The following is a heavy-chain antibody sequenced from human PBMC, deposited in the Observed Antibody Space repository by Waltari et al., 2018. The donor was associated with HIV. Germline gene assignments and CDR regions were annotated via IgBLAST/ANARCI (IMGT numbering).Heavy chain of an antibody. J-gene: IGHJ4*02. D-gene: IGHD2-2*01. CDR3: ARRGDGFNQHARLDH. CDR1: GSITRNDFY. CDR2: MYNSGTT. V-gene: IGHV4-39*01. Sequence: QLHLQESGPGLVKPSETLALTCTVSGSITRNDFYWAWIRQPPGKGLEWIGLMYNSGTTDYNPSLKSRVSMSRDTSKNRFSLGLHSVTAADTAIYYCARRGDGFNQHARLDHWGPGTLVTVSS.